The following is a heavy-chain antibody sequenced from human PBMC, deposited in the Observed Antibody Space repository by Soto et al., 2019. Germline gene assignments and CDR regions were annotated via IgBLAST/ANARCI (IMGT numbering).Heavy chain of an antibody. J-gene: IGHJ4*02. CDR2: IYTSGST. V-gene: IGHV4-4*07. D-gene: IGHD3-22*01. CDR3: AREFYYYDSSGQDHQTLDY. CDR1: GGSISSYY. Sequence: PSETLSLTCTVSGGSISSYYWSWIRQPAGKGLEWIGRIYTSGSTNYNPSLKSRVTMSVDTSKNQLSLKLSSVTAADTAVYYCAREFYYYDSSGQDHQTLDYWVQGILVTVYS.